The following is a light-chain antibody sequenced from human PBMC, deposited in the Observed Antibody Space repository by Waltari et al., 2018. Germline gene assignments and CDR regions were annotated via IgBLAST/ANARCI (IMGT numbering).Light chain of an antibody. CDR1: GSDVGGYNY. CDR3: SSYTSSSTLYV. Sequence: QSALTQPASVSGSPGQSITISCTGTGSDVGGYNYASWYQQHPGKAPKLMIYEVSNRPSGVSNRFSGSKSGNTASLTISGLQAEDEADYYCSSYTSSSTLYVFGTGTKVTVL. CDR2: EVS. V-gene: IGLV2-14*01. J-gene: IGLJ1*01.